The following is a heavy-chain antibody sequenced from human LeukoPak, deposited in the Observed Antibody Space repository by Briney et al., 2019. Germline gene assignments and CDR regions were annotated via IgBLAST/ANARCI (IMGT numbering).Heavy chain of an antibody. Sequence: GGSLRLSCAASGFNISDFWMTWVRQAPGKGLEWVAVMSFDGTHIYYADSVKGRFTISRDNSKNTLYLQMNSLRAEDTAVYYCARCSGYGMDVWGQGTTVTVSS. V-gene: IGHV3-30-3*01. CDR3: ARCSGYGMDV. CDR1: GFNISDFW. J-gene: IGHJ6*02. D-gene: IGHD3-10*02. CDR2: MSFDGTHI.